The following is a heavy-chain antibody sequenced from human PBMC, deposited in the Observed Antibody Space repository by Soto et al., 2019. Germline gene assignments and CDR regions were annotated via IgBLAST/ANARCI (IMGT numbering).Heavy chain of an antibody. V-gene: IGHV3-21*01. CDR1: GFTFSSYS. Sequence: GGSLRLSCAASGFTFSSYSMNWVRQAPGKGLEWVSSIRSSSYIYYADSVKGRFTISRDNAKNSLYLQMNSRRAEDTAVYYCARARGLAPGAARHYSYGMDVWGQGTTVTVSS. D-gene: IGHD6-6*01. CDR2: IRSSSYI. J-gene: IGHJ6*02. CDR3: ARARGLAPGAARHYSYGMDV.